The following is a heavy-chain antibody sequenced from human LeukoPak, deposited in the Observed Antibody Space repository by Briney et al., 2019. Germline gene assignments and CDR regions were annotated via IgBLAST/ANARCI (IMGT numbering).Heavy chain of an antibody. CDR2: INHSGST. J-gene: IGHJ4*02. V-gene: IGHV4-34*01. D-gene: IGHD1-1*01. Sequence: GSLRLSCAASGFTFSSYWMSWVRQPPGKGLEWIGEINHSGSTNYNPSLKSRVTISVDTSKNQFSLKLSSVTAADTVVYYCARARNWNPFDYWGQGTLVTVSS. CDR3: ARARNWNPFDY. CDR1: GFTFSSYW.